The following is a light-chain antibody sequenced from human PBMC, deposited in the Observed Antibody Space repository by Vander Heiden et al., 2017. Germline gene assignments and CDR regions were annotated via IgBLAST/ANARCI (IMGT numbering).Light chain of an antibody. Sequence: QSVLTRPPSASATPGQRVTISCSGSSSNIGSNYVHWYQQFPGTAPKLLMYRDNQRPSGVPDRFSGSRSGTSASLAISGLRSEDEADYFCAAWDDSLRGPLFGGGTKLTVL. CDR1: SSNIGSNY. J-gene: IGLJ3*02. CDR2: RDN. CDR3: AAWDDSLRGPL. V-gene: IGLV1-47*01.